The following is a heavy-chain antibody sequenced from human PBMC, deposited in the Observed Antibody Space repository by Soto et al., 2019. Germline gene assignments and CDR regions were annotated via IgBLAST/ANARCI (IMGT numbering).Heavy chain of an antibody. CDR3: ARDRPTSSIRARDYYYAMDV. Sequence: GGALRLSCAASGFTFSSYGVHWVRQAPGKGLEWVAVISYDGSNKHYADSVKGRFTISRDNSKNTLDLQMNSLRADDTAVYYCARDRPTSSIRARDYYYAMDVWGQGTTVTVSS. D-gene: IGHD6-6*01. V-gene: IGHV3-30*03. J-gene: IGHJ6*02. CDR2: ISYDGSNK. CDR1: GFTFSSYG.